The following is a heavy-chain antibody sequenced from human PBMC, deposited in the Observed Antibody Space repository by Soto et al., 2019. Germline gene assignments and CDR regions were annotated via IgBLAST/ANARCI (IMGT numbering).Heavy chain of an antibody. V-gene: IGHV3-30*02. Sequence: PGGSLRLSCALSGFSCRSFAMHWVRQAPGKGLEWVALISSDGSTENFADSVKGRFTISRDNSANILYLDMNSLRPEDTGLYYCAKARLARQYFDYWGQGTLVTVSS. J-gene: IGHJ4*02. CDR2: ISSDGSTE. CDR3: AKARLARQYFDY. CDR1: GFSCRSFA.